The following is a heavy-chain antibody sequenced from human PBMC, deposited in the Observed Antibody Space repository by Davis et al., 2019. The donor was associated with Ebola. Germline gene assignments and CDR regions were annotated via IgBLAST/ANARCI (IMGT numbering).Heavy chain of an antibody. V-gene: IGHV1-18*01. CDR1: GYTFTSYG. Sequence: ASVKVSCKASGYTFTSYGISWVRQAPGQGLEWMGWISAYNGNTNYAQKLQGRVTMTTDTSTSTAYMELRSLRSDDTAVYYCAREAYDYGDYALGYWGQGTLVTVSS. CDR2: ISAYNGNT. CDR3: AREAYDYGDYALGY. D-gene: IGHD4-17*01. J-gene: IGHJ4*02.